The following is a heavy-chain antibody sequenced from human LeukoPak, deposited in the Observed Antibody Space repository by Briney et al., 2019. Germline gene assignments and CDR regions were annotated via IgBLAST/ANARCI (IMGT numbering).Heavy chain of an antibody. J-gene: IGHJ4*02. CDR2: LSWNSGSI. V-gene: IGHV3-9*01. Sequence: QPGGSLRLSRAASGFTFDDHAMHWVRQAPGKGLEWVSGLSWNSGSIDYADSVKGRFTISRDNAKNSLYPQMNSLRAEDTALYYCAKGPGMATVKRYLDYWGQGTLVTVSS. D-gene: IGHD5-24*01. CDR3: AKGPGMATVKRYLDY. CDR1: GFTFDDHA.